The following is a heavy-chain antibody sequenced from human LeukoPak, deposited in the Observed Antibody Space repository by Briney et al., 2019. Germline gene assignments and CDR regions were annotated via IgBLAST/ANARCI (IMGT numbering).Heavy chain of an antibody. CDR3: ATAAGTN. CDR1: GFTFSSYA. Sequence: GGSLRLSCAASGFTFSSYAMHWVRQAPGKVLEWVAVISYDGSNKYYADSVKGRFTISRDNSKNTLYLQMNSLRAEDTAVYYCATAAGTNWGQGTLVTVSS. V-gene: IGHV3-30*04. CDR2: ISYDGSNK. D-gene: IGHD6-13*01. J-gene: IGHJ4*02.